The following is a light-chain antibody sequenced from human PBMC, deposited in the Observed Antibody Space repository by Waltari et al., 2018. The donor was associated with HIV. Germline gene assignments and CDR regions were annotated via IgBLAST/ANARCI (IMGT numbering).Light chain of an antibody. CDR1: SSDVGHYNY. CDR2: DVS. CDR3: CSYAGSYTLGV. V-gene: IGLV2-11*01. Sequence: QSALPQPRSVSGSPGQSVTLSCTGTSSDVGHYNYVSWYQQHPGKAPKFMIYDVSKRPSGVPDRFSGSKSGITASLTISGLQAEDEADYYCCSYAGSYTLGVFGGGTKVTVL. J-gene: IGLJ2*01.